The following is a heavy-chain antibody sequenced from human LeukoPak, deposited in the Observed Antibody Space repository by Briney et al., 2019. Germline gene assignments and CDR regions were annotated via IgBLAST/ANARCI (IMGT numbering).Heavy chain of an antibody. J-gene: IGHJ4*02. V-gene: IGHV3-23*01. D-gene: IGHD1-26*01. CDR1: GFTFSSYA. CDR2: ISGSGGST. CDR3: ARLDAGLLH. Sequence: GGSLRLSCAATGFTFSSYAMSLVRQAPGKGLEWVSAISGSGGSTYYADSVKGRFTISRDNSENTLYLQMNSLRAEDTALYYCARLDAGLLHWGQGTLVTVSS.